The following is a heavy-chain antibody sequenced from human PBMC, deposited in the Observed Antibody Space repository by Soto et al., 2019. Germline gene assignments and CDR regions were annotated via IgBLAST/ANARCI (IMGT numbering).Heavy chain of an antibody. CDR2: MSGDGRT. V-gene: IGHV3-23*01. CDR3: ARDQTDSGGYSDS. D-gene: IGHD3-22*01. J-gene: IGHJ4*02. Sequence: GGSLRLSCVGSGFTFSDSVMAWVRQAPGKGLEWLSVMSGDGRTRYALSVTGRFTISRDNSKNTVYLQVSKLRAEDTAVYFWARDQTDSGGYSDSWGQGTLVTVSS. CDR1: GFTFSDSV.